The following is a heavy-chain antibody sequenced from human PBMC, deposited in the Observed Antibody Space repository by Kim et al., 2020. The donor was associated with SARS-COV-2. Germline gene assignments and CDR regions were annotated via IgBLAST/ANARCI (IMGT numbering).Heavy chain of an antibody. J-gene: IGHJ4*02. Sequence: GGSLRLSCGASGFTFSGYAIHWVRQAPGKGLEWMALISFDGDNNYYADSVEGRFTISRDNSKNTLYLEMISLRAEDTAVYYCVRDRSGYTGGFDYWGQGTLVTVSS. CDR2: ISFDGDNN. CDR3: VRDRSGYTGGFDY. V-gene: IGHV3-30-3*01. CDR1: GFTFSGYA. D-gene: IGHD6-19*01.